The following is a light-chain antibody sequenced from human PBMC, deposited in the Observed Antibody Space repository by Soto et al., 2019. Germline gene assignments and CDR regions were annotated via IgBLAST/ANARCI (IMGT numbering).Light chain of an antibody. CDR1: QTISNY. CDR2: AAS. CDR3: LQDYNYPWT. Sequence: DIQMTQSPSSLSASVGDRVTITCRASQTISNYLNWYQQKPGKAPKLLIYAASSLQSGVPLRFSGSGPGTDFTLTISSLQPEDCATYYCLQDYNYPWTFGQGTKVDIK. V-gene: IGKV1-39*01. J-gene: IGKJ1*01.